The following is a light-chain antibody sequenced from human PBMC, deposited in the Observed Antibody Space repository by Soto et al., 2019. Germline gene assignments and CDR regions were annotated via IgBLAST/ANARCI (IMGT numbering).Light chain of an antibody. CDR1: DNDIGGYNY. V-gene: IGLV2-14*01. Sequence: QSALTQPASVSGSPGQSITISCTGTDNDIGGYNYASWYQQHPGKAPKLRIYEVTHRPSGVSSRFFASKSGNTASLTISGLQAEDEADYYCSSYTGSSTHVFGTGTKVTVL. CDR3: SSYTGSSTHV. J-gene: IGLJ1*01. CDR2: EVT.